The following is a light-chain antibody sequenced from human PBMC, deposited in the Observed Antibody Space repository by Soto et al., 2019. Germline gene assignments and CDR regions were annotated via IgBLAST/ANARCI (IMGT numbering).Light chain of an antibody. V-gene: IGLV4-69*01. J-gene: IGLJ1*01. CDR2: LNSDGSH. Sequence: QSVLTQSPSASASLGASVKLTCTLSSGHSSYAIAWHQQQLEKGPRYLMKLNSDGSHSKGDGIPDRFSGSSSGAERYLIISSLQSEDEADYYCQTWGTGIHVFGTGTKVTVL. CDR1: SGHSSYA. CDR3: QTWGTGIHV.